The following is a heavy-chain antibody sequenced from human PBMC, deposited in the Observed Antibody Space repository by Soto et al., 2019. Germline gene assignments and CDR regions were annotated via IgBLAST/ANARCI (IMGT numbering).Heavy chain of an antibody. V-gene: IGHV4-59*08. CDR3: ARHIAAAGVFDY. D-gene: IGHD6-13*01. J-gene: IGHJ4*02. Sequence: QVQLQESGPGLVKPSETLSLTCTVSGGSISSYYWSWIRQPPGKGLELIGYIYYSGSTNYNSSLKSRVTISVATSKNQFSLKLSSVTAADTAVYYCARHIAAAGVFDYWGQGTMVTVSS. CDR2: IYYSGST. CDR1: GGSISSYY.